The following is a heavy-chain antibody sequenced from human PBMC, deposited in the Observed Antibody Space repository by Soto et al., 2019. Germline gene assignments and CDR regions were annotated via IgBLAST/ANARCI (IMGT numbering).Heavy chain of an antibody. D-gene: IGHD3-3*01. CDR1: GGTFSSYT. Sequence: ASVKVSCKASGGTFSSYTISWVRQAPGQGLEWMGRIIPILGIANYAQKFQSRVTITADKSTSTAYMELSSLRSEDTAVYYCARELLIGITIFGVAPGAFDIWGQGTMVTVS. CDR2: IIPILGIA. V-gene: IGHV1-69*04. CDR3: ARELLIGITIFGVAPGAFDI. J-gene: IGHJ3*02.